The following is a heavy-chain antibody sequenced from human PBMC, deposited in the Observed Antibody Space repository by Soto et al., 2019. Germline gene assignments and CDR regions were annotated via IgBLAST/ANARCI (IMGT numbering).Heavy chain of an antibody. J-gene: IGHJ4*02. CDR1: GFPFSDYY. CDR3: ARRRPTGYYNY. CDR2: IGSSSSYT. Sequence: QVQLVESGGDLVKPGGSLRLSCAASGFPFSDYYMSWIRQAPGKGLEWVSSIGSSSSYTNYADSVKGRFTISRDNAKNSLYRQMNSLRADDTAVYYCARRRPTGYYNYWGQGTLVTVSA. D-gene: IGHD3-9*01. V-gene: IGHV3-11*05.